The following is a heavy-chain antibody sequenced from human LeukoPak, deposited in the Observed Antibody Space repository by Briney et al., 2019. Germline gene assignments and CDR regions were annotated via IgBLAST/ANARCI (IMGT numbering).Heavy chain of an antibody. J-gene: IGHJ4*02. CDR2: IYYSGST. CDR1: GGSISSYY. Sequence: SETLSLTCTVSGGSISSYYWGWIRQPPGKGLEWIGSIYYSGSTYYNPSLKSRVTISVDTSKNQFSLKLSSVTAADTAVYYCARDRGGIAAAGTVDYWGQGTLVTVSS. CDR3: ARDRGGIAAAGTVDY. D-gene: IGHD6-13*01. V-gene: IGHV4-39*07.